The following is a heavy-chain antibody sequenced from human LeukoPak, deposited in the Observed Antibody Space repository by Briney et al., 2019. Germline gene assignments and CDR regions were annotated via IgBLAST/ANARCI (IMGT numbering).Heavy chain of an antibody. J-gene: IGHJ4*02. D-gene: IGHD6-13*01. CDR2: ISSSSSTI. CDR1: GFTFRSYA. V-gene: IGHV3-48*01. CDR3: ANRPAVGRFDY. Sequence: GRSLRLSCAASGFTFRSYAMHWVRQAPGKGLEWVSYISSSSSTIYYADSVKGRFTISRDNSKNTLYLQMSSLTVEDTAVYYCANRPAVGRFDYWGQGTLVTVSS.